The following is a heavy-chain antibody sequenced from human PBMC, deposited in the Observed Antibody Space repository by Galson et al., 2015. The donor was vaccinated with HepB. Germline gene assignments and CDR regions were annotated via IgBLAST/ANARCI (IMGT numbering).Heavy chain of an antibody. Sequence: SVKVSCKASGYTFTDYYIHCVRQAPGQGLEWMGWINPNTGGTNYAQKFQGRVTMTTDTSISTAYMELSRLRSDDTAMYYCASGGPPTAQPPPFHFYYWGQGTLVTVSS. J-gene: IGHJ4*02. CDR3: ASGGPPTAQPPPFHFYY. V-gene: IGHV1-2*02. D-gene: IGHD2-15*01. CDR1: GYTFTDYY. CDR2: INPNTGGT.